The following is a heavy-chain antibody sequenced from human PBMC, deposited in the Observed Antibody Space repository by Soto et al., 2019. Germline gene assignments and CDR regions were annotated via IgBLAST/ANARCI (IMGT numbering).Heavy chain of an antibody. CDR1: GVTFRDFY. CDR2: ISSSGTTT. V-gene: IGHV3-11*01. D-gene: IGHD2-8*01. J-gene: IGHJ4*02. Sequence: QVQLVESGGGLVKPGGSLRLSCAASGVTFRDFYMSWFRQAPGKGLEWISYISSSGTTTYYTDSVKGRFTISRDNAKNSLYLQMNTLRDEDTAVYYCARIWGGGGYALIYWGQGTLVTVSS. CDR3: ARIWGGGGYALIY.